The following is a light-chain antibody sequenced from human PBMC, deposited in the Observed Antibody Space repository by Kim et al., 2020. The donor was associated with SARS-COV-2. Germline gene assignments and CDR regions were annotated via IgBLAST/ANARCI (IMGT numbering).Light chain of an antibody. J-gene: IGLJ2*01. Sequence: PGKTSRITCGGNNIGSKGVHWYQQKPGQAPVLVIYYDSDRPSGIPERFSGSNSGNTATLTISRVEAGDEADYYCQVWDSSSDHVVFGGGTQLTVL. CDR3: QVWDSSSDHVV. CDR2: YDS. CDR1: NIGSKG. V-gene: IGLV3-21*04.